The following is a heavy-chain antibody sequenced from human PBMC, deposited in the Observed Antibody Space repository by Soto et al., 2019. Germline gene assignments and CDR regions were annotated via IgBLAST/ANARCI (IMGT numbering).Heavy chain of an antibody. CDR2: IIPIYGTA. CDR3: ARDTTRGYSGYDYRQDFDY. CDR1: GGTFNSYA. V-gene: IGHV1-69*06. J-gene: IGHJ4*02. Sequence: SVKVSCKASGGTFNSYAISWVRQAPGQGLEWMGWIIPIYGTANYAQKFQGRVTMTADTSTSTAYMELRSLRSDDTAVYYCARDTTRGYSGYDYRQDFDYWGQGTLVTVSS. D-gene: IGHD5-12*01.